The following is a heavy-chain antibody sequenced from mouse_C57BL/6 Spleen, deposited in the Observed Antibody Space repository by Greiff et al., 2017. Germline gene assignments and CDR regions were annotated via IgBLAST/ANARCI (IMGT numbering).Heavy chain of an antibody. Sequence: EVHLVESGGGLVKPGGSLKLSCAASGFTFSSYAMSWVRQTPEKRLEWVATISDGGSYTYYPDNVKGRFTISRDNAKNNLYLQMSHLKSEDTAMYYCARGRAYYFDYWGQGTTLTVSS. CDR2: ISDGGSYT. D-gene: IGHD3-1*01. CDR3: ARGRAYYFDY. CDR1: GFTFSSYA. J-gene: IGHJ2*01. V-gene: IGHV5-4*01.